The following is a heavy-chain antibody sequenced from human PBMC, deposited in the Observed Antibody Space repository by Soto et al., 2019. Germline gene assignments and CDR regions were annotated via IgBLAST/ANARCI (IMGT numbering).Heavy chain of an antibody. CDR3: AREAWGGSGFREKAGGLDP. CDR2: IYYSGTT. D-gene: IGHD2-8*02. Sequence: QVQLQESGPGLVKPSETLSLTCTVSGDSVSSGTYYWSWIRQPPGEGLEWIGYIYYSGTTNYNPSLKSRVTLSVDTSKNQLSLKLTYVTAADTAVYYCAREAWGGSGFREKAGGLDPWGQGTLVTVSS. V-gene: IGHV4-61*01. J-gene: IGHJ5*02. CDR1: GDSVSSGTYY.